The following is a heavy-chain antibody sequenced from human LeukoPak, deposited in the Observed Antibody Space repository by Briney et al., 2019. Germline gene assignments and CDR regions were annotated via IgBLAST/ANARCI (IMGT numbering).Heavy chain of an antibody. CDR2: IYYSGST. Sequence: SETLSLTCTVSGVSISSYYWSWIRQPPGKGLEWIGYIYYSGSTNYNPSLKSRVTISVDTSKKQFSLKLSSVTAADTAVYYCARGGWDTAMDRRRYFDLWGRGTLVTVSS. CDR1: GVSISSYY. CDR3: ARGGWDTAMDRRRYFDL. V-gene: IGHV4-59*12. D-gene: IGHD5-18*01. J-gene: IGHJ2*01.